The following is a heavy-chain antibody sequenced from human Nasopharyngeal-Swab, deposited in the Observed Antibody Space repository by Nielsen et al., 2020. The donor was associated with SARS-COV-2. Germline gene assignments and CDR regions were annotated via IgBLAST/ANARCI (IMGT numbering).Heavy chain of an antibody. Sequence: ASVKVSCKASGYTFTGYYMHWVRQAPGQGLEWMGWINPNSGGTSYAQKFQGWVTMTRDTSISTAYMELSRLRSDDTAVYYCARDGAPLVDYYYGMDVWGQGTTVTVSS. CDR2: INPNSGGT. J-gene: IGHJ6*02. CDR3: ARDGAPLVDYYYGMDV. CDR1: GYTFTGYY. D-gene: IGHD2-8*02. V-gene: IGHV1-2*04.